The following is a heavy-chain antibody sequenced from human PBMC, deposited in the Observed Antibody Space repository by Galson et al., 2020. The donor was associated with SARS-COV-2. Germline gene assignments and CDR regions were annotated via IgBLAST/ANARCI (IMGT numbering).Heavy chain of an antibody. CDR1: GFSLSTVGVG. CDR3: AHRRLRFIFDY. V-gene: IGHV2-5*01. D-gene: IGHD3-16*01. J-gene: IGHJ4*02. CDR2: FYWNDDK. Sequence: SGPTLVKPTQTLTLTCTFSGFSLSTVGVGVGWIRQAPGKALDWLALFYWNDDKRYSPSLKSRLTITKDTSKNQVVLTMTNMDPVDTATYYCAHRRLRFIFDYWGQGTLVTVSS.